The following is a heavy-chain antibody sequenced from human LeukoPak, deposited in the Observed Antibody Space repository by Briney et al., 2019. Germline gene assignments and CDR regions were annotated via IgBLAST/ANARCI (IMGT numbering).Heavy chain of an antibody. J-gene: IGHJ5*02. D-gene: IGHD4/OR15-4a*01. CDR3: ARVDGILTTLDP. CDR2: IYYSGST. Sequence: SETLSLTCTVSGGSISSYYWGWIRQPPGKGLEWIGSIYYSGSTYYNPSLKSRVTISVDTSKNQFSLKLSSVTAADTAVHYCARVDGILTTLDPWGQGTLVTVSS. CDR1: GGSISSYY. V-gene: IGHV4-39*07.